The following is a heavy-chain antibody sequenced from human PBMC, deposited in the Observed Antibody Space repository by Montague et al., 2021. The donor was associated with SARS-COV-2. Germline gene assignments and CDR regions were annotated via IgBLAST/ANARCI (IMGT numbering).Heavy chain of an antibody. J-gene: IGHJ4*02. CDR1: GFSLSTSGMC. V-gene: IGHV2-70*01. CDR3: ARSYGTTVATRAFDY. Sequence: PALVKPTQTLTLTCTFSGFSLSTSGMCVSWIRQPPGKALEWLTLXXWDDDKYYSTSLKTRLTISKDTSKNQVVLTMTNMDPVDTATYYCARSYGTTVATRAFDYWGQGTLVTVSS. CDR2: XXWDDDK. D-gene: IGHD4-23*01.